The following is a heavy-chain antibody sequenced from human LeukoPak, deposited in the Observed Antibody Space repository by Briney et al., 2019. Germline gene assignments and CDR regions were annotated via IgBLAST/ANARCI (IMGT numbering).Heavy chain of an antibody. CDR1: GFTFSSYE. CDR3: AREGNGNDDAFDI. V-gene: IGHV3-48*03. Sequence: GGSLRLSCAASGFTFSSYEMNWVRQAPGKGLEWVSYISSSGSTIYYADSVRGRCTISRDNAKNSLYLQMNSLRAEDTAVYYCAREGNGNDDAFDIWGQGTMVTVSS. CDR2: ISSSGSTI. J-gene: IGHJ3*02. D-gene: IGHD4-23*01.